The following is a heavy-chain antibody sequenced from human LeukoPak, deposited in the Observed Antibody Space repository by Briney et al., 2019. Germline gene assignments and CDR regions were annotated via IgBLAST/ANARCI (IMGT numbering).Heavy chain of an antibody. Sequence: GGSLRLSCAASGITVSDNYMNWVRQAPGKGLEWILLIYSGGTTSYADSVKGRFTISRGDSKNTLYLQMNNLRADDTAVYYCARDPPAVTTNTYGWGQGTLVTVSS. CDR3: ARDPPAVTTNTYG. D-gene: IGHD4-11*01. CDR1: GITVSDNY. CDR2: IYSGGTT. V-gene: IGHV3-66*01. J-gene: IGHJ4*02.